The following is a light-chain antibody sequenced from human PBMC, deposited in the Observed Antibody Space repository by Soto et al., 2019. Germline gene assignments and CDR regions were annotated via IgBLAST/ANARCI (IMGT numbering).Light chain of an antibody. Sequence: QSALTQPASVSGSPGQSITFSCTGTSNDIGGYNYVSWFQHHPDKAHKLIIYEVYDRPSGVSNRFSGSKSGNTASLTISGLQPEDEADYYCSSYTTTHTRVFGGGTKLTVL. CDR2: EVY. CDR3: SSYTTTHTRV. CDR1: SNDIGGYNY. V-gene: IGLV2-14*01. J-gene: IGLJ3*02.